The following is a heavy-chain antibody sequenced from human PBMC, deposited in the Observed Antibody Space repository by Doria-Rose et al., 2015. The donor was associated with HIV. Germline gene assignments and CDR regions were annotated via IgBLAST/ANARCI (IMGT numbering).Heavy chain of an antibody. Sequence: VQLVESGGGLVKPGGSLRLSCAASGFTFSSYSMNWVRQAPGKGLEWVSSISSSSSYIYYADSVKGRFTISRDNARNSLYLQMNSLRAEDTAVYYCARVDVSGWEHNWFDPWGQGTLVTVSS. D-gene: IGHD6-19*01. CDR2: ISSSSSYI. V-gene: IGHV3-21*01. CDR1: GFTFSSYS. J-gene: IGHJ5*02. CDR3: ARVDVSGWEHNWFDP.